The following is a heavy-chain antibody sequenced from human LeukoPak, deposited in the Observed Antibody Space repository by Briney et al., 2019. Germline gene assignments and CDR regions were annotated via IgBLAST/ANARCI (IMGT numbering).Heavy chain of an antibody. V-gene: IGHV4-59*11. CDR1: GVSISSHY. J-gene: IGHJ2*01. Sequence: TSETLSLTCTVSGVSISSHYWSWIRQPPGKGLEWIGYIYFTGSTDYNPSLKSRVTISVDTSKNQVSLKLSSVTAADTAVYYCARSSTGYWNFDLWGRGTLVTVS. CDR2: IYFTGST. CDR3: ARSSTGYWNFDL.